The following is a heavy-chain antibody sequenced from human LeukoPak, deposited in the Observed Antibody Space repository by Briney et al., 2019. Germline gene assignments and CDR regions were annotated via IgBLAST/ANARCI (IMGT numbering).Heavy chain of an antibody. Sequence: SVKVSCKASGGTFSGYAISWVRQAPGQGLEWMGGIIPIFGTANYAQKFQGIVTITTDESTSTAYMELSSLRSEDTAVYYCARDFHIWFGETKPYYYYYGMDVWGQGTTVTVSS. CDR3: ARDFHIWFGETKPYYYYYGMDV. CDR1: GGTFSGYA. CDR2: IIPIFGTA. D-gene: IGHD3-10*01. V-gene: IGHV1-69*05. J-gene: IGHJ6*02.